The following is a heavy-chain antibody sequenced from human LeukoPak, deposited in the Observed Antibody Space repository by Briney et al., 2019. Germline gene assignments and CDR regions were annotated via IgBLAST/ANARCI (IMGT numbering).Heavy chain of an antibody. J-gene: IGHJ4*02. Sequence: SQTLPLTCAISGDIVSSNIGAWNWIRQSPSRGLEWLGRTYYRSKWYNDYAVSVKSRITINPDTSKNQFSLQLNSVTPEDTAVYYCAREVKSSGWYVPFDYWGQGTLVTVSS. D-gene: IGHD6-19*01. CDR2: TYYRSKWYN. CDR1: GDIVSSNIGA. CDR3: AREVKSSGWYVPFDY. V-gene: IGHV6-1*01.